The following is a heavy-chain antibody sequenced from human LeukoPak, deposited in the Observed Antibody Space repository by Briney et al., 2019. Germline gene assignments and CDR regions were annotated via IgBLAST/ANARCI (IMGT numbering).Heavy chain of an antibody. CDR2: IRSKAYGGTT. Sequence: GGSLRLSCTASGFTFGDYAMSWFRQAPGKGLEWVGFIRSKAYGGTTEYAASVKGRFTISRDDSKSIAYLQMNSLKTEDTAVYYCTRDVIPPRYCSGGSCYSTYYGMDVWGPGTTVTVSS. CDR3: TRDVIPPRYCSGGSCYSTYYGMDV. J-gene: IGHJ6*02. V-gene: IGHV3-49*03. CDR1: GFTFGDYA. D-gene: IGHD2-15*01.